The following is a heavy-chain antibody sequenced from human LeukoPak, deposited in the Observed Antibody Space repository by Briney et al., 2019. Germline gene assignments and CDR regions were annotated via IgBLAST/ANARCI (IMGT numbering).Heavy chain of an antibody. V-gene: IGHV1-18*01. J-gene: IGHJ6*03. CDR3: ARVALTIVRGDYYYYMDV. CDR1: GYTFTSYG. D-gene: IGHD3-10*01. Sequence: ASVKVSCKASGYTFTSYGISWVRQAPGQGLEGMGWISAYNGNTNYAQKLQGRVTTTTDTSTSTAYMELRSLRSDDTAVYYCARVALTIVRGDYYYYMDVWGKGTTVTVSS. CDR2: ISAYNGNT.